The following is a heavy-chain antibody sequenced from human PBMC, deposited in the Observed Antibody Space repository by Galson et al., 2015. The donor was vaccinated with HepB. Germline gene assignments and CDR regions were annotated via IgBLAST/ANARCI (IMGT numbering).Heavy chain of an antibody. CDR2: INPSGGNT. CDR3: AREGKWGIAVAGTPVDY. Sequence: SVKVSCKASGYTFTSYHMHWVRQAPGQGLEWMGIINPSGGNTSYAQKFQGRVTMTRDTSTSTVYMELSSLRSEDTAVYYCAREGKWGIAVAGTPVDYWGQGTLVTVSS. D-gene: IGHD6-19*01. J-gene: IGHJ4*02. CDR1: GYTFTSYH. V-gene: IGHV1-46*01.